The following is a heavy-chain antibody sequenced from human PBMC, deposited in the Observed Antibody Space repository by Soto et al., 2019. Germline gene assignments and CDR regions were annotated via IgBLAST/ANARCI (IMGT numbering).Heavy chain of an antibody. CDR2: ISGSGGST. D-gene: IGHD6-6*01. CDR3: AKDRRYSSSSGWGLGLLYYFDY. Sequence: GGSLRLSCAASGFTFSSYAMSWVRQAPGKGLEWVSAISGSGGSTYYADSVKGRFTISRDNSKNTLYLQMNSLRAEDTAVYYCAKDRRYSSSSGWGLGLLYYFDYWGQGTLVTVSS. J-gene: IGHJ4*02. V-gene: IGHV3-23*01. CDR1: GFTFSSYA.